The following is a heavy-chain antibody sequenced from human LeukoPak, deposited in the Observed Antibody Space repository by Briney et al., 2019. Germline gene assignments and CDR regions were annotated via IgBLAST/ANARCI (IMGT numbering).Heavy chain of an antibody. CDR3: ARARWFGEYSYWYYFDY. V-gene: IGHV1-2*02. J-gene: IGHJ4*02. CDR2: INPNSGGT. D-gene: IGHD3-10*01. CDR1: GYTFTGYY. Sequence: GASVKVSCKASGYTFTGYYMHWVRRAPGQGLEWMGWINPNSGGTNYAQKFQGRVTMTRDTSISTAYMELSRLRSGDTAVYYCARARWFGEYSYWYYFDYWGQGTLVTVSS.